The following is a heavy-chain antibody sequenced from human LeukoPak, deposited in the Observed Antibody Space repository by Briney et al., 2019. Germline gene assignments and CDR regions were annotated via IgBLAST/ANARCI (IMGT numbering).Heavy chain of an antibody. CDR1: GGTFSSYA. D-gene: IGHD3-22*01. Sequence: ASVKVSCKASGGTFSSYAISWVRQAPGQGLEWMGRIIPILGIANYAQKFQGRVTITADKSTSTAYMELNSLRAEDTALYYCAEGSSGYFFDLWGQGTLDTVSS. CDR3: AEGSSGYFFDL. J-gene: IGHJ4*02. CDR2: IIPILGIA. V-gene: IGHV1-69*04.